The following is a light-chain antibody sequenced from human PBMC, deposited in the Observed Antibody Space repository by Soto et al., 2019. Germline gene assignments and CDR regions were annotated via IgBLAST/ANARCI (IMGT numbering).Light chain of an antibody. Sequence: EIGRTQSPATLSVSPGERATLSCRASQSVSSNLAWYQQKPGQAHRLLIYGASTRATGIPARFSGSGSGTEFTLTISSLQSADVEVYYCQQYNNWPPWTFGQGTKVEIK. J-gene: IGKJ1*01. CDR2: GAS. V-gene: IGKV3-15*01. CDR3: QQYNNWPPWT. CDR1: QSVSSN.